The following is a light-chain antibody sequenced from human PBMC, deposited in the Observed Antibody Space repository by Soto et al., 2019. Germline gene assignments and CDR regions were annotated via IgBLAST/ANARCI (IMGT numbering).Light chain of an antibody. CDR1: QSISSW. V-gene: IGKV1-5*01. Sequence: DIQMTQSPSTLSASVGDRVTITCRASQSISSWLAWYQQKPGKAPKLLIYDASSLESGVPSRFSGSGSGTEFTLTISSLQPDDFATYCCQQYNSVSLLTFGGGTKVDIK. CDR2: DAS. CDR3: QQYNSVSLLT. J-gene: IGKJ4*01.